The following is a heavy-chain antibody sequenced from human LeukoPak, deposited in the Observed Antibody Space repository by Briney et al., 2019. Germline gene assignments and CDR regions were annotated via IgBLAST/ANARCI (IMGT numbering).Heavy chain of an antibody. CDR2: FSGSGGNT. CDR1: GFTFSSYA. Sequence: GGSLKLSCAASGFTFSSYAMSWVRQAPGKGLEWVSAFSGSGGNTYYADSVKGRFTISRDNSKNTLYLQMNTLRAEDTAVYYCAKTGSSRFDYWGQGTLVTVSS. CDR3: AKTGSSRFDY. V-gene: IGHV3-23*01. J-gene: IGHJ4*02. D-gene: IGHD1-26*01.